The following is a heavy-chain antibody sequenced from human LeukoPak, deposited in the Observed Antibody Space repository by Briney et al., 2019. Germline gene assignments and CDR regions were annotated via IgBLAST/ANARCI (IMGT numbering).Heavy chain of an antibody. J-gene: IGHJ5*02. CDR3: ARDFRVVPGVIITDNWFDP. Sequence: GGSLRLSCAASGFTFSDYYMSWIRQAPGKGLEWVSYISSSGSTIYYADSVKGRFTISRDNAKNSLYLQMNSLRAEDTAVYYCARDFRVVPGVIITDNWFDPWGQGTLVAVSS. CDR2: ISSSGSTI. V-gene: IGHV3-11*01. D-gene: IGHD3-10*01. CDR1: GFTFSDYY.